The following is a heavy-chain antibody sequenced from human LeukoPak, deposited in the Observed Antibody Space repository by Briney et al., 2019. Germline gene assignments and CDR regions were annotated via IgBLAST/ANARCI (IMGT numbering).Heavy chain of an antibody. CDR1: GFTFSSYS. V-gene: IGHV3-21*01. CDR3: ASDLTGSGSPLDY. J-gene: IGHJ4*02. CDR2: ISSSSRYI. Sequence: PGGSLRLSCAASGFTFSSYSMNWVRQAPGKGLEWVSSISSSSRYIYYADSVKGRFTISRDNAKNSLYLQMNSLRVEDTAVYYCASDLTGSGSPLDYWGQGTLVTVSS. D-gene: IGHD3-10*01.